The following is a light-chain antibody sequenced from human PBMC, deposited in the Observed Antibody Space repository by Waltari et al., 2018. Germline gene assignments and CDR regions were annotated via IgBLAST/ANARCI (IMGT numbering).Light chain of an antibody. CDR2: KSD. CDR3: AAWDVSLSGVV. Sequence: QSVLTQPPSASGTPGPRVTIACSGSSSNIGSTTVTWYQQLPGTAPKRLIYKSDQRPSGVPDRFSGSKSGTSASLAISGLQPEDEANYYCAAWDVSLSGVVFGGGTKLTVL. J-gene: IGLJ2*01. V-gene: IGLV1-44*01. CDR1: SSNIGSTT.